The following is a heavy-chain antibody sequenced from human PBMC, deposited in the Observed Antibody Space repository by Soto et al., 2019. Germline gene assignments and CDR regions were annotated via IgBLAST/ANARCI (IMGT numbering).Heavy chain of an antibody. CDR1: GFTVSSYS. Sequence: EVQLVESGGGLVKPGGSLRLSCGASGFTVSSYSINWVRQAPGRGLEWGSSISSSSTYIHYADSMKGRFTISRDNAKNSLYLQMNSLRVEDTAVYYCARDKLGFSWYAGNAPGWYFDLWGRGTLVTVSS. J-gene: IGHJ2*01. D-gene: IGHD6-13*01. CDR3: ARDKLGFSWYAGNAPGWYFDL. V-gene: IGHV3-21*02. CDR2: ISSSSTYI.